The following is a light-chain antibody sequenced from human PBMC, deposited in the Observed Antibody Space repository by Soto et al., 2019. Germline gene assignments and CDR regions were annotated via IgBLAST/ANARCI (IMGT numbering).Light chain of an antibody. CDR2: EVV. Sequence: LTQPPSASGSPGQSVAISCTGTKSDIGVYDFVSWYQHHPGKAPRLIIYEVVQRPSGVPDRFSGSKSGNTASLTVSGLQAADKADYFCKSYAGSNTYVFGSGTKVTVL. CDR1: KSDIGVYDF. V-gene: IGLV2-8*01. CDR3: KSYAGSNTYV. J-gene: IGLJ1*01.